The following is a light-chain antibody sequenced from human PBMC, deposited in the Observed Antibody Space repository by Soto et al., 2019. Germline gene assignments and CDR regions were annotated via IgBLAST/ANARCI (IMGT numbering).Light chain of an antibody. CDR1: SSNIGSNT. Sequence: QLVLTQPPSVSGTPGQRVTISCSGSSSNIGSNTVNWYQQFPGTAPRLLIYSSYQRPSGVPDRFSGSQSGTSASLAISGLQSDDEADYYCSSYAGSNNFVFGTGTQLTVL. J-gene: IGLJ7*01. V-gene: IGLV1-44*01. CDR2: SSY. CDR3: SSYAGSNNFV.